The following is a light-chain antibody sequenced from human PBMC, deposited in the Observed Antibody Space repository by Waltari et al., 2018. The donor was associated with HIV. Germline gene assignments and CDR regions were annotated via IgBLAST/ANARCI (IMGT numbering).Light chain of an antibody. Sequence: SSVLTQPPPLSVAPGKTARITCGGSTLGRKRVHWYQQRPGQAPVLVVYDDSDRPSGIPERFSGSNSGNTATLTISRVEAGDEADYYCQVWDSSSTHAGVVFGGGTKLTVL. CDR3: QVWDSSSTHAGVV. J-gene: IGLJ2*01. V-gene: IGLV3-21*03. CDR1: TLGRKR. CDR2: DDS.